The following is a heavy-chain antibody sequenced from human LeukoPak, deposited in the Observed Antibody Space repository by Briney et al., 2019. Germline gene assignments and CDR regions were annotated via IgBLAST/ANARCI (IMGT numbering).Heavy chain of an antibody. CDR2: IYYSGST. Sequence: SETLSLTCTVSGGSISSYYWSWIRQPPGKGLEWIGYIYYSGSTNYNPSLKSRVTISVDTSKNQFSLKLSSVTAADTAVYYCARVVQSTDSSGFYLPEYFQHWGQGTLVTVSS. J-gene: IGHJ1*01. D-gene: IGHD3-22*01. V-gene: IGHV4-59*12. CDR3: ARVVQSTDSSGFYLPEYFQH. CDR1: GGSISSYY.